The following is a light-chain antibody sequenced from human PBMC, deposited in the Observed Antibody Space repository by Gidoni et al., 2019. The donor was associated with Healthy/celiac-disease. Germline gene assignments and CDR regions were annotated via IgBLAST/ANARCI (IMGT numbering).Light chain of an antibody. Sequence: EIVLTQSTGTLSLSPGARATLSCRASQSVSSSYLAWYQQQPGQAPRLLIYGASRRATGIPHRFSGSGSGTDFILTISRLEPEDFVVYYCQQYGSSPQTFGQGTKVEIK. V-gene: IGKV3-20*01. CDR1: QSVSSSY. J-gene: IGKJ1*01. CDR3: QQYGSSPQT. CDR2: GAS.